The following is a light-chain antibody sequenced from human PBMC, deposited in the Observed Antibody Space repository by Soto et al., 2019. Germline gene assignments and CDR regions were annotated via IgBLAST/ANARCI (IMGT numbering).Light chain of an antibody. CDR1: SGHSNYV. V-gene: IGLV4-69*01. J-gene: IGLJ2*01. CDR3: QTWDTGIRV. Sequence: QPVLTQSPSASASLGASVKLTCTLSSGHSNYVIAWHQQQPEKGPRYLMKLNSDGSHSKGDGIPDRFSGSSSGAERYLTISSLQPEDEADYYCQTWDTGIRVFGGGTKLTVL. CDR2: LNSDGSH.